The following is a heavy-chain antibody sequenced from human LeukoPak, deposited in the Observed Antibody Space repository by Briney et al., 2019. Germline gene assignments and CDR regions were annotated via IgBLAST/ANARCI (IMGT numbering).Heavy chain of an antibody. J-gene: IGHJ4*02. V-gene: IGHV4-39*01. CDR1: GGSISSSSYY. CDR2: IYYSAST. CDR3: ARHKGYCSSTSCYMVDSHDY. Sequence: SETLSLTCTVSGGSISSSSYYWGWIRQPPGKGLEWIGSIYYSASTYYHPSLKSRVTISVDTSKNQFSLKLSSVTAADTAVYYCARHKGYCSSTSCYMVDSHDYWGQGTLVTVSS. D-gene: IGHD2-2*02.